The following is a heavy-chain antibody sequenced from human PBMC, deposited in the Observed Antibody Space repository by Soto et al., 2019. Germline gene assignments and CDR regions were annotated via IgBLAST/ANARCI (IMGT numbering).Heavy chain of an antibody. J-gene: IGHJ4*02. CDR3: ASMLGYCSSTSCYGSLDY. D-gene: IGHD2-2*01. Sequence: PSLTCTVSGGSISSGDYYWSWIRQPPGKGLEWIGYIYYSGSTYYNPSLKSRVTISVDTSKNQFSLKLSSVTAADTAVYYCASMLGYCSSTSCYGSLDYWGQGTLVTVSS. CDR1: GGSISSGDYY. V-gene: IGHV4-30-4*01. CDR2: IYYSGST.